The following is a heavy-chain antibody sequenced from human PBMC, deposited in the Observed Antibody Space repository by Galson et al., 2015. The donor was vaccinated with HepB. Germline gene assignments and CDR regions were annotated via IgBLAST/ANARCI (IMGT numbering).Heavy chain of an antibody. CDR1: GGTFSSYA. J-gene: IGHJ6*03. Sequence: SVKVSCKASGGTFSSYAISWVRQAPGQGLEWMGGIIPILGIANYAQKFQGRVTITADKSTSTAYMELSSLRSEDTAVYYCARVGSGPAAILWHYYYMDVWGKGTTVTVSS. CDR3: ARVGSGPAAILWHYYYMDV. CDR2: IIPILGIA. D-gene: IGHD2-2*01. V-gene: IGHV1-69*10.